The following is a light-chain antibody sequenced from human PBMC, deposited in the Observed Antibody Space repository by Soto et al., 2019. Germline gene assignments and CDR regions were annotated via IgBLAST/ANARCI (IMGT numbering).Light chain of an antibody. Sequence: MTQSPSTLAGCVVGRVTITWRARHTIISWFAWYQQKPGKAPKVVIYKASTLKSGVPSRFSGSGSATEFTPTISSLQPEDFATYYGQQYNSYSGTFGQGTKVDIK. J-gene: IGKJ1*01. CDR3: QQYNSYSGT. V-gene: IGKV1-5*03. CDR2: KAS. CDR1: HTIISW.